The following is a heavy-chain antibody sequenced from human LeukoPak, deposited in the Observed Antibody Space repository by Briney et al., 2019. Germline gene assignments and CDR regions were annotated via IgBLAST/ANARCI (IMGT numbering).Heavy chain of an antibody. V-gene: IGHV3-23*01. Sequence: GGSLRVSCAASGFTFRNYAMSGVRQAPGKGLEWVSGISGSGGGTYYADSVKGRFTISRDNSKNTLFLQMSSLRAEDTAVYYCARNRPDYYGSGSSILTFGSYYYYGMDVWGKGTTVTVSS. CDR2: ISGSGGGT. CDR3: ARNRPDYYGSGSSILTFGSYYYYGMDV. D-gene: IGHD3-10*01. J-gene: IGHJ6*04. CDR1: GFTFRNYA.